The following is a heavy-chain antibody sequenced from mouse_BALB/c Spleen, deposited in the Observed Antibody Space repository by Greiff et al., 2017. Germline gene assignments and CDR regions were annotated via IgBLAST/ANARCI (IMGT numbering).Heavy chain of an antibody. CDR3: ARHRGYAMDY. Sequence: EVQGVESGGGLVKPGGSLKLSCAASGFAFSSYDMSWVRQTPEKRLEWVAYISSGGGSTYYPDTVKGRFTISRDNAKNTLYLQMSSLKSEDTAMYYCARHRGYAMDYWGQGTSVTVSS. CDR2: ISSGGGST. D-gene: IGHD3-1*01. J-gene: IGHJ4*01. V-gene: IGHV5-12-1*01. CDR1: GFAFSSYD.